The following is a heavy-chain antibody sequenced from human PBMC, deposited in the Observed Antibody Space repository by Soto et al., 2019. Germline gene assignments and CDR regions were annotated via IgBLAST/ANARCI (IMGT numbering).Heavy chain of an antibody. D-gene: IGHD3-10*01. V-gene: IGHV5-51*01. Sequence: EVQLVQSGAEVKKPGESLKISCKGSGYSFTSYWIGWVRQMPGKGLEWMGIIYPGDSDTRYSPSFQGQVTISADKSISTAYLQWSSLKASDTAMYYCARHRSGRVPPGYYYYYYMDVWGKGTTVTVSS. J-gene: IGHJ6*03. CDR1: GYSFTSYW. CDR3: ARHRSGRVPPGYYYYYYMDV. CDR2: IYPGDSDT.